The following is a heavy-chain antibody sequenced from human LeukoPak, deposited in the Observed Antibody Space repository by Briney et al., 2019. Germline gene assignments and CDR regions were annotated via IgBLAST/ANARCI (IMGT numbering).Heavy chain of an antibody. V-gene: IGHV4-59*08. CDR1: GGSISSYY. CDR2: IYYSGST. CDR3: ARLPQIRGRIYYYGMDV. Sequence: PSETLSLTCTVSGGSISSYYWSWIRQPPGKGLEWIGYIYYSGSTNYNPSLKSRVTISVDTSKNQFSLKLSSVTAADTAVYYCARLPQIRGRIYYYGMDVWGQGTTVTASS. D-gene: IGHD3-10*01. J-gene: IGHJ6*02.